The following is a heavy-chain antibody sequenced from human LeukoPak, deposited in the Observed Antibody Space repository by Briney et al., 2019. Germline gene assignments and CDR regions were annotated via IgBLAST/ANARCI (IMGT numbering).Heavy chain of an antibody. CDR3: ARKARGVFTPMDY. J-gene: IGHJ4*02. CDR1: GFTFSDYY. Sequence: AGGSLRLSCAASGFTFSDYYMSWIRQAPGKGLEWVSYISSSGSYTNYADSVKGRFTISRDNAKNSLYLQMNSLRAEDTAVYYCARKARGVFTPMDYWGQGTLVTVSS. D-gene: IGHD3-10*01. V-gene: IGHV3-11*06. CDR2: ISSSGSYT.